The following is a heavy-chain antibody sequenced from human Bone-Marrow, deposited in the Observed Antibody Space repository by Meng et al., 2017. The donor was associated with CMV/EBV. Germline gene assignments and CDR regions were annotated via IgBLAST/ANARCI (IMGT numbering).Heavy chain of an antibody. CDR3: ASETWFGVVRNYYYGLDV. CDR1: GFTFSSYW. J-gene: IGHJ6*01. D-gene: IGHD3-3*01. V-gene: IGHV3-48*04. Sequence: GESLKISCAASGFTFSSYWMSWVRQAPGKGLGWISYISTRSRTIYYADSVKGRFTISRDDAKNSLFLQMNSLTAEDAAVYFCASETWFGVVRNYYYGLDVWGQGTVVTVYS. CDR2: ISTRSRTI.